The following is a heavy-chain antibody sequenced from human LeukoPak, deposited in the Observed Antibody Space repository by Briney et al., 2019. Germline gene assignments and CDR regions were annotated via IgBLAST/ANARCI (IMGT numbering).Heavy chain of an antibody. D-gene: IGHD3-3*01. CDR1: GFTFSSSW. Sequence: PGGTLRLSCAASGFTFSSSWMSWVRQAPGKGLEWVANIKQDGSENSYVDSVKGRFTISRDNAKNSLYLQMNSLRAEDTAVYYCARDLPDYDFWSGYYYNYYYMDVWGKGTTVTVSS. V-gene: IGHV3-7*01. J-gene: IGHJ6*03. CDR2: IKQDGSEN. CDR3: ARDLPDYDFWSGYYYNYYYMDV.